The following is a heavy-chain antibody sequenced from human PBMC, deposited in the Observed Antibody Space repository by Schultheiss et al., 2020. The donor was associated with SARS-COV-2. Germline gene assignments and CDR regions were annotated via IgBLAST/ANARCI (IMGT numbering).Heavy chain of an antibody. CDR3: ANTPNQYCSGGSCYWEYYYYYGMDV. CDR1: GFTFSSSV. J-gene: IGHJ6*02. V-gene: IGHV3-30-3*01. Sequence: GESLKISCAASGFTFSSSVMIWVRQPPGKGLEWVAVISYDGSNKYYADSVKGRFTISRDNSKNTLYLQMNSLRAEDTAVYYCANTPNQYCSGGSCYWEYYYYYGMDVWGQGTTVTVSS. D-gene: IGHD2-15*01. CDR2: ISYDGSNK.